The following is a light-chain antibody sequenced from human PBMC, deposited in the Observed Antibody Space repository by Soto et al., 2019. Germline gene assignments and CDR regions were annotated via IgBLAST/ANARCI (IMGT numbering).Light chain of an antibody. Sequence: EIVLTQSPGTLSLSPGERATLSCRASQSVSSSYLAGYQQKPGQAPRLLIYGTSSRATGNPDRFSGSGSGTDITLTISRLEPEDFAMYNCQQEVSSTHTFGQSTKVEIK. CDR2: GTS. J-gene: IGKJ1*01. CDR1: QSVSSSY. V-gene: IGKV3-20*01. CDR3: QQEVSSTHT.